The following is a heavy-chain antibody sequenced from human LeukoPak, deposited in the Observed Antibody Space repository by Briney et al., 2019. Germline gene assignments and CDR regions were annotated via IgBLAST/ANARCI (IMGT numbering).Heavy chain of an antibody. Sequence: SVKVSCKASGGTFSSYAISWVRQAPGQGHEWMGRIIPIFGTANYAQKFQGRGKINTDESKSTAYMELSSLRSEDTAVYYCARGKYSSSWYWVYWGQGTLVTVSS. J-gene: IGHJ4*02. CDR3: ARGKYSSSWYWVY. V-gene: IGHV1-69*05. D-gene: IGHD6-13*01. CDR1: GGTFSSYA. CDR2: IIPIFGTA.